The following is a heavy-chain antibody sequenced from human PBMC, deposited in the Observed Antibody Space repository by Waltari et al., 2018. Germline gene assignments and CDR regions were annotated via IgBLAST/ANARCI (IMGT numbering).Heavy chain of an antibody. J-gene: IGHJ3*02. Sequence: QVQLVQSGAEVKKPGSSVKVSCKASGGTFSSYAISWVRQAPGQGLEWMGGIIRSLGTANYAQKLQGRGTRKKDESTSTADMERSSLRAEDTAVYDGARERPGATVDDAFDIWGQGTMVTVSS. CDR2: IIRSLGTA. CDR1: GGTFSSYA. CDR3: ARERPGATVDDAFDI. V-gene: IGHV1-69*05. D-gene: IGHD1-26*01.